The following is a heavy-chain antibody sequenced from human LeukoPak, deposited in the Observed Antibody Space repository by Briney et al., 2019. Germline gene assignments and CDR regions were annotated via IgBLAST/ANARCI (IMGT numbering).Heavy chain of an antibody. V-gene: IGHV5-51*01. CDR3: ARSSGWSPPSFDY. CDR2: IYPGDSDT. J-gene: IGHJ4*02. Sequence: GASLQISCKGSGYSFTSYWIGWVRQLPGKGLEWMGIIYPGDSDTRYSPSFQGQVTISADKSISTAYLQWSSLKASDTAMYYCARSSGWSPPSFDYWGQGTLVTVSS. D-gene: IGHD6-19*01. CDR1: GYSFTSYW.